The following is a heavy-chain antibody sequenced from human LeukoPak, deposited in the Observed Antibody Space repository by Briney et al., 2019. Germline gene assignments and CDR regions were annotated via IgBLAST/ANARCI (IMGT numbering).Heavy chain of an antibody. D-gene: IGHD2-15*01. J-gene: IGHJ5*02. CDR3: ARGGYCSGGSCYWFDP. CDR1: GGSISSGGYY. V-gene: IGHV4-31*03. Sequence: SQTLSLTCTVSGGSISSGGYYWSWIRQHPGKGLEWIGDIYYSGSTYYNPSLKSRVTISVDTSKNQFSLKLSSVTAADTAVYYCARGGYCSGGSCYWFDPWGQGTLVTVSS. CDR2: IYYSGST.